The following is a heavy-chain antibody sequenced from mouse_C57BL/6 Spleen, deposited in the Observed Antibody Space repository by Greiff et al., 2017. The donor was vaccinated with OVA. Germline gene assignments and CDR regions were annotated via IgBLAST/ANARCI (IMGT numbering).Heavy chain of an antibody. D-gene: IGHD2-5*01. Sequence: VQLQQSGPELVKPGASVKISCKASGYTFTDYYMNWVKQSPGKSLEWIGDINPNNGGTSYNQKFKGKATLTVDKSSSTAYMELRSLTSEDSAVYYCAFYYSNSDYYAMDYWGQGTSVTVSS. CDR2: INPNNGGT. J-gene: IGHJ4*01. V-gene: IGHV1-26*01. CDR1: GYTFTDYY. CDR3: AFYYSNSDYYAMDY.